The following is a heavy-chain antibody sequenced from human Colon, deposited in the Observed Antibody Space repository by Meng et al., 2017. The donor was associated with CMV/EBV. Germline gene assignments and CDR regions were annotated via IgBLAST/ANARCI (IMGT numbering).Heavy chain of an antibody. CDR3: ARESGGPYCSSTSCHFGMDV. CDR2: ITGSGDRA. CDR1: GFDFNIYA. V-gene: IGHV3-23*01. Sequence: GESLKISCATSGFDFNIYAINWVRQAPGKGLEWVSGITGSGDRAYYADSVGGRFTTSRDNAKNTLYLQMNSLRAEDTAVYYCARESGGPYCSSTSCHFGMDVWGQGTTVTVSS. D-gene: IGHD2-2*01. J-gene: IGHJ6*02.